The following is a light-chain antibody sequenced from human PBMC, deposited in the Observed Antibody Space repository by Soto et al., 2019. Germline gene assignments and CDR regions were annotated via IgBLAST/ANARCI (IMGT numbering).Light chain of an antibody. J-gene: IGKJ5*01. V-gene: IGKV1-12*01. CDR3: QQANSFPPT. CDR2: GAS. CDR1: RGISRL. Sequence: DIQMTQSPSFVSASVGDRVTITCRASRGISRLLAWYQQRPGKAPELLIYGASSLQSGVPSRFSGSGSGTYFTLTSSSLQPEDFATYYCQQANSFPPTFGQGTRLEI.